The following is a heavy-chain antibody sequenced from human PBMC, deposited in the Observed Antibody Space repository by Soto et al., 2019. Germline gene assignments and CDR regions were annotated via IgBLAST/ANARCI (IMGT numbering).Heavy chain of an antibody. CDR3: AKDRGPYSSSCSTD. J-gene: IGHJ4*02. Sequence: EVQLLESGGGSVQPGGTLRLSCAASGFTFNNHAMTWVRQAPGKGLEWVSSISGSGTSAYYADSVRGRFTISRDNSKDTLHLQMNTLRAKDTAIYYCAKDRGPYSSSCSTDSGQGALVTVSS. CDR1: GFTFNNHA. CDR2: ISGSGTSA. D-gene: IGHD6-13*01. V-gene: IGHV3-23*01.